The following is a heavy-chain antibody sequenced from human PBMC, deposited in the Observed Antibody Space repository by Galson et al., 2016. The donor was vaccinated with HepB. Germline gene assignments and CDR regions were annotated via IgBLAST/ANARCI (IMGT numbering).Heavy chain of an antibody. V-gene: IGHV3-23*01. Sequence: SLRLSCAASGFTFSSYAMNWVRQAPGKGLEWVSGIRDSGGITDYADSVKGRFTISRDTARNSVSLQMNSLRDEDTAIYYCVRAEDYYYGSSGYYPHHFDSWGQGTLVTVSS. J-gene: IGHJ4*02. D-gene: IGHD3-22*01. CDR1: GFTFSSYA. CDR2: IRDSGGIT. CDR3: VRAEDYYYGSSGYYPHHFDS.